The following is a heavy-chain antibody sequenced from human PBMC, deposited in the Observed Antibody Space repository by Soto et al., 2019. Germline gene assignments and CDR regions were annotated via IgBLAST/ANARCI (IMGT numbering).Heavy chain of an antibody. CDR3: AIXVVVAAGGYYYYYGMDV. V-gene: IGHV5-10-1*01. D-gene: IGHD2-15*01. J-gene: IGHJ6*02. CDR1: GYSFTIYW. CDR2: IDPSDSYT. Sequence: GESLKISCKGSGYSFTIYWISWVRQMPGKGLEWMGRIDPSDSYTNYSPSFQGHVTISADKSISTAYLQWSSLKASDTAMYYCAIXVVVAAGGYYYYYGMDVWGQGTTVTVSS.